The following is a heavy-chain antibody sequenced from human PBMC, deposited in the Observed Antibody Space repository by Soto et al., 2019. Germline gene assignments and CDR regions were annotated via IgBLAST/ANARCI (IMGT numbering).Heavy chain of an antibody. Sequence: PGESLKISCKGSGYSFTSYWIGWVRQMPGKGLEWMGIIYPGDSDTRYSPSFQGQVTISADQSISTAYLQWSSLKASDTATYYCARPHSPLSFYYGMDVWGQGTTVTVSS. CDR3: ARPHSPLSFYYGMDV. CDR1: GYSFTSYW. CDR2: IYPGDSDT. J-gene: IGHJ6*02. V-gene: IGHV5-51*01.